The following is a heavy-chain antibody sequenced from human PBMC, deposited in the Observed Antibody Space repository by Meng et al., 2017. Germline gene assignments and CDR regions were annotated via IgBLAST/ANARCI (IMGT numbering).Heavy chain of an antibody. CDR1: GGSFSGYY. CDR3: ARRYCSGGSCYSNWFDP. D-gene: IGHD2-15*01. CDR2: INHSGST. J-gene: IGHJ5*02. V-gene: IGHV4-34*01. Sequence: VPLPQWGAGLLKPSETLSLTCAVYGGSFSGYYWSWIRQPPGKGLEWIGEINHSGSTNYNPSLKSRVTISVDTSKNQFSLKLSSVTAADTAVYYCARRYCSGGSCYSNWFDPWGQGTLVTVSS.